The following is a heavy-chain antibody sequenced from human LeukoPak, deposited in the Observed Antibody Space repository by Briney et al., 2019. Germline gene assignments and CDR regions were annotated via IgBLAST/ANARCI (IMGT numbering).Heavy chain of an antibody. CDR2: ISNSGSAI. Sequence: PGGSLTLSCAASGFTFSSYERNWVRQPPGKGLDWVSYISNSGSAIYYSDSVRGRFTISRDNAKNSLYLQMNSLRAEEKAVYYCARGRRDCSGGSCYPAYNWFDTWGQGTLVTVSS. J-gene: IGHJ5*02. V-gene: IGHV3-48*03. CDR1: GFTFSSYE. D-gene: IGHD2-15*01. CDR3: ARGRRDCSGGSCYPAYNWFDT.